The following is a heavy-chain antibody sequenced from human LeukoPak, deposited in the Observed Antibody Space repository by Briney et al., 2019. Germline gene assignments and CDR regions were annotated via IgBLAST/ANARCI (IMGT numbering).Heavy chain of an antibody. CDR3: ASLGGYQGGNFDY. Sequence: PSETLSLTCGVSGYSISSGYHWGWIRQPPGKGLEWIGSIFPSRTPYYNPSLKSRVTIPIDTSKNQFSLKLSSVTAADTAVYYCASLGGYQGGNFDYWGQGTLVTVSS. V-gene: IGHV4-38-2*01. CDR2: IFPSRTP. D-gene: IGHD2-2*01. CDR1: GYSISSGYH. J-gene: IGHJ4*02.